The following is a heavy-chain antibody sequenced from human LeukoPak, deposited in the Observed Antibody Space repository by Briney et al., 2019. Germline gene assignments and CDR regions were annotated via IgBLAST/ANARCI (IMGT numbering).Heavy chain of an antibody. CDR3: ARDTDRRSSPGSWFDP. D-gene: IGHD2-15*01. CDR1: GGSITSHS. Sequence: SETLSLTCTVSGGSITSHSWSWIRQPPGKGLEWIGYIFYGGHTNYNPSLRSRVTISVDTSKTQFSLRLSSVTAADTAVYYCARDTDRRSSPGSWFDPWGEGTLVTVSS. J-gene: IGHJ5*02. V-gene: IGHV4-59*11. CDR2: IFYGGHT.